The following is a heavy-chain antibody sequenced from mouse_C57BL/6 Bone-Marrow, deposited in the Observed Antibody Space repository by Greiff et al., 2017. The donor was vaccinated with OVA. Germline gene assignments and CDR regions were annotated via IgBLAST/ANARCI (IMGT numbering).Heavy chain of an antibody. Sequence: VQLQQPGTELVKPGASVKLSCKASGYTFTSYWMHWVKQRPGQGLEWIGNINPSNGGTNYNEKFKSKATLTVDKSSSTAYMQLSSLTSEDSAVYYCARSTVVATWYFDVWGTGTTVTVSS. CDR3: ARSTVVATWYFDV. J-gene: IGHJ1*03. CDR1: GYTFTSYW. D-gene: IGHD1-1*01. CDR2: INPSNGGT. V-gene: IGHV1-53*01.